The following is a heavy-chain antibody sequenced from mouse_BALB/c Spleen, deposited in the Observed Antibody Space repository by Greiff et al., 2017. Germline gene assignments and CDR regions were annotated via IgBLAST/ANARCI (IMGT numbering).Heavy chain of an antibody. Sequence: VQLQQSGPELVKPGALVKISCKASGYTFTSYDINWVKQRPGQGLEWIGQIYPGDGDTNYNGKFKGKATLTADKSSSTAYMQLSSLTSEDSAVYFCAREDPLYAMDYWGQGTSVTVSS. V-gene: IGHV1S56*01. CDR1: GYTFTSYD. CDR3: AREDPLYAMDY. J-gene: IGHJ4*01. CDR2: IYPGDGDT.